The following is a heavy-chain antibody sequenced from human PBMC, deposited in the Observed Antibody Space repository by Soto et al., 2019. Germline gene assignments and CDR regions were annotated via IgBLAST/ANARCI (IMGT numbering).Heavy chain of an antibody. CDR2: ISYDATNK. J-gene: IGHJ6*02. CDR1: GFTFSGYG. V-gene: IGHV3-30*03. D-gene: IGHD5-12*01. Sequence: QVQLVESGGGVVQPGRSLRLSCAASGFTFSGYGMHWVRQAPGKGLEWVAVISYDATNKYYADSVKGRFTISRDNSKNTXDLPSNSLRAEDTAVYYRATGGDGYDPMCYYYGMDVWGPGTTVAVSS. CDR3: ATGGDGYDPMCYYYGMDV.